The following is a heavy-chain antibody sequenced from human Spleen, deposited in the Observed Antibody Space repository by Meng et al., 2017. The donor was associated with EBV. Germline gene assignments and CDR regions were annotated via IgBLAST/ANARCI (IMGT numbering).Heavy chain of an antibody. Sequence: LVGLEWGLVSRVWFLSLSFEALRFSFIDSYMSWLGQAQRKGQMWLSDMSSGGSNILYEDFVKGRFTISRDNATNSLYLQMNSLRAEDTAVYYCASHDTSGALRYWGQGTLVTVSS. J-gene: IGHJ4*02. CDR1: RFSFIDSY. V-gene: IGHV3-11*01. D-gene: IGHD3-22*01. CDR3: ASHDTSGALRY. CDR2: MSSGGSNI.